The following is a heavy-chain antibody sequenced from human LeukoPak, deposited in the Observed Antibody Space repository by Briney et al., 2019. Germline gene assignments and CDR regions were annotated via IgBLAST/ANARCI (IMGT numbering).Heavy chain of an antibody. CDR2: IRYDGSDK. Sequence: PGGSLRLSCSASGFTFSSYGMHWVRQAPGKGLVWVAFIRYDGSDKYYAESVKGRFTISRDNSKNTLYLQMNSLRAEDTAVYYCARDRGYYGSGSFGYWGQGTLVTVSS. CDR3: ARDRGYYGSGSFGY. D-gene: IGHD3-10*01. V-gene: IGHV3-30*02. CDR1: GFTFSSYG. J-gene: IGHJ4*02.